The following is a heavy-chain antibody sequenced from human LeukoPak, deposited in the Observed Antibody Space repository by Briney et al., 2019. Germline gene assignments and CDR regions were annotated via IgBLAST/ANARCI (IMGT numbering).Heavy chain of an antibody. D-gene: IGHD1-7*01. Sequence: GGSLRLSCSTSGFTFSNHFMHWVRQAPGKGLEWVSSISSSSSYIYYADSVKGRFTISRDNAKNSLYLQMNSLRAEDTAVYYCAKGTTVFDYWGQGTLVTVSS. J-gene: IGHJ4*02. CDR2: ISSSSSYI. V-gene: IGHV3-21*01. CDR1: GFTFSNHF. CDR3: AKGTTVFDY.